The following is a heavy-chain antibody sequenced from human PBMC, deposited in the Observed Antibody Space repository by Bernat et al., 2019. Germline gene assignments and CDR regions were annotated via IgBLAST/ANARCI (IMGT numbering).Heavy chain of an antibody. Sequence: QVQLQESGPGLVKPSETLSLTCTVSGGSISSYYWSWIRQPPGKGLEWIGYIYHSGSTNYNPSLKSRVTISVDTSKNQFSLKLSSVTAADTAVYYCARSGRTGAEYFQHWGQGTLVTVSS. CDR1: GGSISSYY. J-gene: IGHJ1*01. CDR2: IYHSGST. D-gene: IGHD1-26*01. V-gene: IGHV4-59*01. CDR3: ARSGRTGAEYFQH.